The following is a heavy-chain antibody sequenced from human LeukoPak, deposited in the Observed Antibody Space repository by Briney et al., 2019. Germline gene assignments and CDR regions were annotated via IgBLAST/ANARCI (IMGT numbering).Heavy chain of an antibody. CDR3: ARGGLRLTLIRGIIPFDY. CDR2: IHFSDNT. CDR1: GTSVSSGGYY. V-gene: IGHV4-31*03. J-gene: IGHJ4*02. Sequence: SQTLSLTCTVSGTSVSSGGYYWSWIRQHPGKGLEWIGYIHFSDNTYYNPSLKSRLIMSLDTSKNQVSLKLISVTAADTAVHYCARGGLRLTLIRGIIPFDYWGLGTLVTVSS. D-gene: IGHD3-10*01.